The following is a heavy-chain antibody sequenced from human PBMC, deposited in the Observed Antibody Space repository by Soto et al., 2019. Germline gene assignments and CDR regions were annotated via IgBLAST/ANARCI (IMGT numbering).Heavy chain of an antibody. V-gene: IGHV1-18*01. J-gene: IGHJ5*02. CDR2: ISAYNGNT. CDR1: GYTFTSYG. Sequence: ASVKVSCKASGYTFTSYGISWVRQAPGQGLEWMGWISAYNGNTNYAQKLQGRVTMTTDTSTSTAYMELRSLRSDDTAVYYCAIVLVSPTSNCFDPWGQGTLVTVSS. CDR3: AIVLVSPTSNCFDP. D-gene: IGHD6-6*01.